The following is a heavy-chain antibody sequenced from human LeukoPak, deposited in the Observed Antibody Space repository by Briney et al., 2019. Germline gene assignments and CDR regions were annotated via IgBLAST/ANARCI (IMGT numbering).Heavy chain of an antibody. CDR1: AGSISSYY. J-gene: IGHJ4*02. CDR2: IYYSGST. V-gene: IGHV4-59*01. Sequence: SETLSLTCTVSAGSISSYYWTWIRQPPGKGLEWIGHIYYSGSTNYNPSLKSRVAISLDTSKNQFSLKLSSVTAADTAVYYCARSGSKVMTAINFWGQGTLVTVSS. CDR3: ARSGSKVMTAINF. D-gene: IGHD2-21*02.